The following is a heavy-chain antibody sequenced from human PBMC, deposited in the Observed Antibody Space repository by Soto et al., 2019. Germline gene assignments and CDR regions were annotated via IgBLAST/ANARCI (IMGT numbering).Heavy chain of an antibody. D-gene: IGHD3-10*01. Sequence: GGSLRLSCAASGFTFSSYWMHWVRQAPGKGLVRVSRINSDGSSTSYADSVKGRFTISRDNAKNTLYLQMNSLRAEDTAVYYCARVDRTFLWFGELYYFDYWGQGT. CDR1: GFTFSSYW. CDR3: ARVDRTFLWFGELYYFDY. CDR2: INSDGSST. J-gene: IGHJ4*02. V-gene: IGHV3-74*01.